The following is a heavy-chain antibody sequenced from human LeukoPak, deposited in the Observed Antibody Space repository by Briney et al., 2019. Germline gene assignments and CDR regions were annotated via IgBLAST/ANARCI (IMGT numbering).Heavy chain of an antibody. Sequence: GGSLRLSCAASGFTFSSYAMSWVRQAPGKGLEWVSAISGSGGSTYYADSVKGRFTISRDNSKNTLYLQMNSLKTEDTALYYCTTDGYYYDSSGPFDYRGQGTLVTVSS. CDR1: GFTFSSYA. CDR3: TTDGYYYDSSGPFDY. J-gene: IGHJ4*02. V-gene: IGHV3-23*01. CDR2: ISGSGGST. D-gene: IGHD3-22*01.